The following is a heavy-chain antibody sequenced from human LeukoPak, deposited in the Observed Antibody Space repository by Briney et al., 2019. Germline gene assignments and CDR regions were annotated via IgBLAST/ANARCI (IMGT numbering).Heavy chain of an antibody. D-gene: IGHD6-6*01. CDR3: AKGGSSSSPYYYYYMDV. V-gene: IGHV3-30*02. CDR2: IRYDGSNK. Sequence: GGSLTLSCAASGFTFSSYGMHWVGQAPGKGREWVAFIRYDGSNKYYADSVKGRFTISRDNSKNTLYLQMNSLRAEDTPVYYCAKGGSSSSPYYYYYMDVWGKGTTVTVSS. CDR1: GFTFSSYG. J-gene: IGHJ6*03.